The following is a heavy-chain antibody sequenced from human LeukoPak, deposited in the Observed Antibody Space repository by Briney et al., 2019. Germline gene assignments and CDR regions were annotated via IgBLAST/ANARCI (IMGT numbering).Heavy chain of an antibody. CDR3: ARTPPIAVAGLFDY. J-gene: IGHJ4*02. Sequence: GGSLRLSCAASGFTVSSNYMSWVRQAPGKGLEWVSVIYSGGSTYYADSVKGRFTISRDNAKNSLYLQMNSLRAEDTAVYYCARTPPIAVAGLFDYWGQGTLVTVSS. D-gene: IGHD6-19*01. CDR2: IYSGGST. V-gene: IGHV3-53*01. CDR1: GFTVSSNY.